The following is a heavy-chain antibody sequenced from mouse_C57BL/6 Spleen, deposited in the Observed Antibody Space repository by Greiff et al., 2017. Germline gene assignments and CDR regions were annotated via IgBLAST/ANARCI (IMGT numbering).Heavy chain of an antibody. Sequence: EVMLVEPGGGLVKPGGSLKLSCAASGFTFSDYGMHWVRQAPEKGLEWVAYISSCSSTIYYADTVKGRFTISRDNAKNTLFLQLTSLRSEDTAMYYCARPGLLPYFDYWGQGTTLTVSS. CDR2: ISSCSSTI. D-gene: IGHD2-3*01. CDR1: GFTFSDYG. V-gene: IGHV5-17*01. CDR3: ARPGLLPYFDY. J-gene: IGHJ2*01.